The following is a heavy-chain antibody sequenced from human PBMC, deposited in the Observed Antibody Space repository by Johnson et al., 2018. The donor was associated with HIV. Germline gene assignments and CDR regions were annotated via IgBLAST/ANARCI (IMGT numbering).Heavy chain of an antibody. V-gene: IGHV3-30*04. CDR1: GFTFSSYA. J-gene: IGHJ3*02. CDR3: ARERSRGGYSGYDYGAFDI. Sequence: QVQLVESGGGVVQPGRSLRLSCAASGFTFSSYAMHWVRQAPGKGLEWVAVISYDGSNKYYADSVKGRFTISRDNSKNTLYLQMNSLRAEDTAVYYCARERSRGGYSGYDYGAFDIWGQGTMVTVSS. CDR2: ISYDGSNK. D-gene: IGHD5-12*01.